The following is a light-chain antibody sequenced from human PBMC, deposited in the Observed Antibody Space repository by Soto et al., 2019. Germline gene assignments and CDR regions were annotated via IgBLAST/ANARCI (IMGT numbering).Light chain of an antibody. CDR1: SSDVGGYNY. Sequence: SVLTQPPSASGSPGQSVAISCTGTSSDVGGYNYVSWYQQHPGKAPKLMIYEVNKRPSGVPDRFSGSKSGNTASLTVSGLQAEGEADYYCQSYDSRLSGSVFGTGTKVTVL. CDR3: QSYDSRLSGSV. J-gene: IGLJ1*01. V-gene: IGLV2-8*01. CDR2: EVN.